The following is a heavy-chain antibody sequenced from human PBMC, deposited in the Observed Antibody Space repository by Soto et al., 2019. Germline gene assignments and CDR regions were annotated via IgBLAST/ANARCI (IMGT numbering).Heavy chain of an antibody. D-gene: IGHD1-26*01. CDR2: IYPGDSDT. Sequence: PGESLKISCKGSGYSFTSYWIAWVRQMPGKGLEWMGIIYPGDSDTRYSPSFQGQVTISADKSISTAYLQWSSLKASDTAMYYCARSPDNSGSYLLPWGQGTMVTVSS. CDR3: ARSPDNSGSYLLP. CDR1: GYSFTSYW. V-gene: IGHV5-51*01. J-gene: IGHJ3*01.